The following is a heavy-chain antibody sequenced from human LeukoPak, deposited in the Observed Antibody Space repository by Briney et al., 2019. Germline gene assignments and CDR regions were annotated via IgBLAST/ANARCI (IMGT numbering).Heavy chain of an antibody. D-gene: IGHD3-22*01. J-gene: IGHJ3*02. Sequence: GASVKVSCKASGGTFSNSAISWVRQAPGQGLEWMGGIIPIFGTANYAQRFQGRVTITADGSTTTAYMEVSSLRSEDTAVYYCARDQGGCDSSGYYGDAFDIWGQGTMVTVSS. CDR3: ARDQGGCDSSGYYGDAFDI. CDR1: GGTFSNSA. V-gene: IGHV1-69*13. CDR2: IIPIFGTA.